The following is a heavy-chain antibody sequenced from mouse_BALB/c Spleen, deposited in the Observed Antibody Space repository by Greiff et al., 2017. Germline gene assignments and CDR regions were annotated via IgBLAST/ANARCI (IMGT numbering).Heavy chain of an antibody. V-gene: IGHV2-6-4*01. J-gene: IGHJ2*01. CDR1: GFSLSSYS. CDR3: ARNSGYDEYYCDY. Sequence: VQLKESGPGLVAPSQSLSITCTVSGFSLSSYSVHWVRQPPGKGLEWLGMIWGGGSTDYNSALKSRLSISKDNSKSQVCLKMNSLQTDDTAVYYCARNSGYDEYYCDYWGQGTTLTVSS. D-gene: IGHD2-2*01. CDR2: IWGGGST.